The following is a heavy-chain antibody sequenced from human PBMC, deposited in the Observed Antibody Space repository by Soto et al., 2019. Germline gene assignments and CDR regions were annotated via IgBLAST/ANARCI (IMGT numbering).Heavy chain of an antibody. Sequence: PSETLSLTCAVSGGSISSGTYSWSWIRQPPGKGLEWIGYIYYSGSTNYNPSLKSRVTISVDTSKNQFSLKLSSVTAADTAVYYCARRGYCSSTSCGLDYWGQGTLVTVSS. J-gene: IGHJ4*02. D-gene: IGHD2-2*01. CDR3: ARRGYCSSTSCGLDY. CDR1: GGSISSGTYS. CDR2: IYYSGST. V-gene: IGHV4-61*01.